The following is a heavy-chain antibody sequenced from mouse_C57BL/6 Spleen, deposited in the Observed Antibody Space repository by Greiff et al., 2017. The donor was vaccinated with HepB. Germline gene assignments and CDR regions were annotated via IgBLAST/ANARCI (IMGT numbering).Heavy chain of an antibody. D-gene: IGHD1-1*01. J-gene: IGHJ1*03. CDR2: ILPGSGST. Sequence: QVQLQQSGAELMKPGASVKLSCKATGYTFTGYWIEWVKQRPGHGLEWIGEILPGSGSTNYNEKFKGKATLTADKSSSTAYMQLSSLTSEDSAVYFCARSLYYYGSSPWYFDVWGTGTTVTVSS. V-gene: IGHV1-9*01. CDR1: GYTFTGYW. CDR3: ARSLYYYGSSPWYFDV.